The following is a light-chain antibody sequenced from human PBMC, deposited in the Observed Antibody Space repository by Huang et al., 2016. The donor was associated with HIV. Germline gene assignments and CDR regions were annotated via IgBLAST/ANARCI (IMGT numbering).Light chain of an antibody. J-gene: IGKJ2*01. V-gene: IGKV1-NL1*01. CDR2: GAS. CDR3: QHYYIAPPT. Sequence: DIQMTQSPSSLSASVGDRVTITCRASQGIGDCLAWFKQKPGKAPKFLLYGASRLEDGVPSRFSGSGSGTDFTLTISSLQPEDFATYYCQHYYIAPPTFGQGTKLEIK. CDR1: QGIGDC.